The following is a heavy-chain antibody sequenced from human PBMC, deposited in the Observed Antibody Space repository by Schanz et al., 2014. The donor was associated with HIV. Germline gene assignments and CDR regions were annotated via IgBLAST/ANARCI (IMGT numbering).Heavy chain of an antibody. J-gene: IGHJ6*02. V-gene: IGHV3-53*01. CDR1: GFAVSSNF. D-gene: IGHD3-16*01. Sequence: EVQLVESGGGLIQRGGSLRLSCAASGFAVSSNFLNWVRQTPGKGLEWVSFTSSDGTTYYADSVKGRFTISRDNSKNTLYLQMNSLRAEDTAVYYCAKDEGGGYYYYGMDVWGQGTTVTVSS. CDR2: TSSDGTT. CDR3: AKDEGGGYYYYGMDV.